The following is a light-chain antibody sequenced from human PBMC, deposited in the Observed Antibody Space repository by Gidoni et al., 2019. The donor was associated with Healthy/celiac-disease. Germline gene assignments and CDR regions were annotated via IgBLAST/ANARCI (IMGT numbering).Light chain of an antibody. J-gene: IGKJ4*01. CDR1: QGISNN. Sequence: IQMTRSPSSLSASVGDRVTITSRASQGISNNLAWFQQTPGKAPKSLIYAASRLQRGVPSKFSRSGSGTDFTLTISSLQPEDFATYYCQHYNSYPLTFGGGTKVEIK. CDR2: AAS. V-gene: IGKV1-16*02. CDR3: QHYNSYPLT.